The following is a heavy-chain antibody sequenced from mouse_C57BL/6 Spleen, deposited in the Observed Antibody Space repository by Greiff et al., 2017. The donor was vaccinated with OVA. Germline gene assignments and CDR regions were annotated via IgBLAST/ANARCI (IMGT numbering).Heavy chain of an antibody. Sequence: QVQLKQSGAELVKPGASVKMSCKASGYTFTTYPIEWMKQNHGKSLEWIGNFHPYNDDTKYNEKFKGKATLTVEQSSSTVYLELSRLTSDDSAVYYCAREGDSSGYGFAYWGQGTLVTVSA. J-gene: IGHJ3*01. D-gene: IGHD3-2*02. CDR1: GYTFTTYP. V-gene: IGHV1-47*01. CDR2: FHPYNDDT. CDR3: AREGDSSGYGFAY.